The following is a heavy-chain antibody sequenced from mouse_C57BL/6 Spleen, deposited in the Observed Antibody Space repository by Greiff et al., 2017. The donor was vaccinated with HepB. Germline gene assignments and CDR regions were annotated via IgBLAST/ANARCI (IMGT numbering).Heavy chain of an antibody. D-gene: IGHD1-1*01. V-gene: IGHV5-4*03. CDR2: ISDGGSYT. CDR3: AIFIYYYGSSPFDY. Sequence: EVKLVESGGGLVKPGGSLKLSCAASGFTFSSYAMSWVRQTPEKRLEWVATISDGGSYTYYPDNVKGRFTISRDNAKNNLYLQMSHLKSEDTAMDYCAIFIYYYGSSPFDYWGQGTTLTVSS. J-gene: IGHJ2*01. CDR1: GFTFSSYA.